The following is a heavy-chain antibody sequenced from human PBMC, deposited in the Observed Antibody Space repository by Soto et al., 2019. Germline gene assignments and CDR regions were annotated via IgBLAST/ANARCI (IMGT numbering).Heavy chain of an antibody. J-gene: IGHJ6*02. D-gene: IGHD2-2*01. V-gene: IGHV1-18*04. CDR2: ISAYNGNT. Sequence: APVKVSCKASGYTFTSYGISWVRQAPGQGLEWMGWISAYNGNTNYAQKLQGRVTMTTDTSTSTAYMELRSLRSDDTAVYYCARGVVVPAAMLFLTYYYYYGMDVWGQGNTVTVSS. CDR1: GYTFTSYG. CDR3: ARGVVVPAAMLFLTYYYYYGMDV.